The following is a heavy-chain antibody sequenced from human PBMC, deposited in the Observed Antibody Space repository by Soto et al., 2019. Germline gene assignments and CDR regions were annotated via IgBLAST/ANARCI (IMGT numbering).Heavy chain of an antibody. Sequence: GASVKVSCKASGYTFTSYAMHWVRQAPGQRLEWMGWINAGNGNTKYSQKFQGRVTITRDTSASTAYMELSSLRSEDTAVYYCARDRKQLATSGDHDYYYSGMDVWGQGTTVTVSS. CDR3: ARDRKQLATSGDHDYYYSGMDV. D-gene: IGHD6-6*01. J-gene: IGHJ6*02. CDR2: INAGNGNT. CDR1: GYTFTSYA. V-gene: IGHV1-3*01.